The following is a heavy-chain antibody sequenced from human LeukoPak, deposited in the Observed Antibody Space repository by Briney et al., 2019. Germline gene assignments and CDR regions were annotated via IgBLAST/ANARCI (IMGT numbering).Heavy chain of an antibody. CDR1: VIHLSNYV. Sequence: GGSLTLSCSVSVIHLSNYVMRLVRQAPGRGLGWVSGNSASGGRPLYPDSVEGSLPITRHNSRPTLHVQMHSLSAKDRAVFLCAKRGVVIRVILVGFHKEAYYFDSWGQGALVTVSS. V-gene: IGHV3-23*01. D-gene: IGHD3-22*01. CDR2: NSASGGRP. CDR3: AKRGVVIRVILVGFHKEAYYFDS. J-gene: IGHJ4*03.